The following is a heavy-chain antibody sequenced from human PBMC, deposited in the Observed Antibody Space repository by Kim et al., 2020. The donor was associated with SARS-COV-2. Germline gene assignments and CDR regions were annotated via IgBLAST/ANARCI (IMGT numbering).Heavy chain of an antibody. D-gene: IGHD1-26*01. J-gene: IGHJ6*02. V-gene: IGHV4-59*08. Sequence: KRRVTISVDTSKNQFSLKLSSVTAADTAVYYCARHRGSHTYYYYYYGMDVWGQGTTVTVSS. CDR3: ARHRGSHTYYYYYYGMDV.